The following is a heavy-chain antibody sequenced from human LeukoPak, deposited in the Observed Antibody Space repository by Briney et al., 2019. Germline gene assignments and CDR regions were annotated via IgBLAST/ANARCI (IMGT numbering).Heavy chain of an antibody. J-gene: IGHJ4*02. CDR3: ARGLDLLSYDY. CDR1: VYTFTSYD. V-gene: IGHV1-8*01. Sequence: SVNVSCKASVYTFTSYDIKWVRQATGQRLEWMGWMNPNSGNTGYAQKFQGRVTMTSNTSISTAYMELSSLRSEDTAVYYCARGLDLLSYDYWGQGTLVTVSS. CDR2: MNPNSGNT. D-gene: IGHD3-10*01.